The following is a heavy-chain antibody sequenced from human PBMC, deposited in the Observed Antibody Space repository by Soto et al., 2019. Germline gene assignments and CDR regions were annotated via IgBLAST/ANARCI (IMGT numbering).Heavy chain of an antibody. CDR3: ARRIAARLYYYYGMDV. CDR2: IYHSGST. CDR1: GGSISSSNW. Sequence: SETLSLTCAVSGGSISSSNWWSWVRQPPGKGLEWIGEIYHSGSTNYNPSLKSRVTISVDKSKNQFSLKLSSVTAADTAVYYCARRIAARLYYYYGMDVWGQGTTVTV. V-gene: IGHV4-4*02. J-gene: IGHJ6*02. D-gene: IGHD6-6*01.